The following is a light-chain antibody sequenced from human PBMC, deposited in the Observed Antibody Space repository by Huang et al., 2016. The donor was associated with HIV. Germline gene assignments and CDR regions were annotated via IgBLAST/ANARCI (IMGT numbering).Light chain of an antibody. CDR3: QQYYHNPLT. V-gene: IGKV4-1*01. J-gene: IGKJ4*01. CDR2: WAS. CDR1: QSLFFSSNKRSY. Sequence: DIVMTQSPDSLTVSLGERATINCRSSQSLFFSSNKRSYLAWYQKKPGQPPKLVISWASARESGVPDRFSGSGSETHFTLTINSLQVEDVAVYYCQQYYHNPLTFGGGTKVEI.